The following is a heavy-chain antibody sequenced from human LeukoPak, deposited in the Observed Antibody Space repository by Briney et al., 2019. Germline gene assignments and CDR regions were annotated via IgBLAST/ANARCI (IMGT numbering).Heavy chain of an antibody. J-gene: IGHJ4*02. V-gene: IGHV3-74*01. Sequence: GGSLRPSCAASGFTFSSYWMHWVRQAPGKGLVWVSRINSDGSSTSYADSVKGRFTISRDNAKNTLYLQMNSLRAEDTAVYYCAREYYYGSGSFLPPDYWGQGTLVTVSS. D-gene: IGHD3-10*01. CDR1: GFTFSSYW. CDR3: AREYYYGSGSFLPPDY. CDR2: INSDGSST.